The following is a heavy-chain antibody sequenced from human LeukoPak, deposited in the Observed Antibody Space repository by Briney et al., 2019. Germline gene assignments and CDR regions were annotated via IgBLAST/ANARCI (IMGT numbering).Heavy chain of an antibody. D-gene: IGHD5-24*01. J-gene: IGHJ4*02. Sequence: GGSLRLSCAASGLTFSSYAMHWVRQAPGKGLEWVAVISYDGSNKYYADSVKGRFTISRDNSKNTLYLQMNSLRAEDTAVYYCARDPDGYMRGFDYWGQGTLVTVSS. V-gene: IGHV3-30*04. CDR1: GLTFSSYA. CDR2: ISYDGSNK. CDR3: ARDPDGYMRGFDY.